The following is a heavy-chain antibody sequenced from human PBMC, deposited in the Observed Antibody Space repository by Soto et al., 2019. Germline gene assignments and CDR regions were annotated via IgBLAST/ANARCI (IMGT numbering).Heavy chain of an antibody. V-gene: IGHV5-51*01. CDR3: VRQFDSSGWYDY. J-gene: IGHJ4*02. CDR1: CYSFTSYW. Sequence: PGESLKLSCHCSCYSFTSYWIGLVRQTPGKGLERMGMIYPGDSDTRYSPSFQGQVTISADKSISAAFLQWSSLKASDTAMYYCVRQFDSSGWYDYWGQGTMVTVSS. D-gene: IGHD6-19*01. CDR2: IYPGDSDT.